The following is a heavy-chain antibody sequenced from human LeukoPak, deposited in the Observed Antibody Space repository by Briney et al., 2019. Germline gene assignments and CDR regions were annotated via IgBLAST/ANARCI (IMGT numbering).Heavy chain of an antibody. J-gene: IGHJ4*02. D-gene: IGHD3-22*01. CDR3: ARSVKTYYYDSSGYSDY. V-gene: IGHV4-34*01. CDR2: INHSGST. Sequence: SETLSLTCAVYGGSFSVYYWSWIRQPPGKGLEWIGEINHSGSTNYNPSLKSRVTISVDTSKNQFSLKLSSVTAADTAVYYCARSVKTYYYDSSGYSDYWGQGTLVTVSS. CDR1: GGSFSVYY.